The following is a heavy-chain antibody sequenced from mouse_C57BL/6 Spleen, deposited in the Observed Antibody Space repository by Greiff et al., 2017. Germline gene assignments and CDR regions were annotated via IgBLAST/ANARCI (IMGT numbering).Heavy chain of an antibody. J-gene: IGHJ1*03. CDR1: GYTFTSYW. CDR2: INPSSGYT. V-gene: IGHV1-7*01. D-gene: IGHD4-1*01. Sequence: QVQLQQSGAELAKPGASVKLSCKASGYTFTSYWMHWVKQRPGQGLEWIGYINPSSGYTKYTQKFKDKATLTADKSSTTAYMQLSSLTYADSAGYCCAVTGNWYFDVWGTGTTVTVSS. CDR3: AVTGNWYFDV.